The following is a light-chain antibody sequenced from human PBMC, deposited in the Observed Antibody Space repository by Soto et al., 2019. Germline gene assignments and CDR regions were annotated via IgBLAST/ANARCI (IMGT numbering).Light chain of an antibody. CDR1: QDISSY. CDR2: AAS. J-gene: IGKJ4*01. V-gene: IGKV1-9*01. Sequence: IQVTQSPSSLSASVGDRVTITCRASQDISSYLAWYQQKPGKAPTLLIYAASPLQSGVPSRFSGSGFGTDFTLTISSLQAEDFASYYCQQLRSYPSTFGGGTKVEIK. CDR3: QQLRSYPST.